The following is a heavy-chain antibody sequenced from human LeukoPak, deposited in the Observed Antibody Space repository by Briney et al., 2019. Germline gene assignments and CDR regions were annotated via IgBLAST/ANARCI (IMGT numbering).Heavy chain of an antibody. J-gene: IGHJ4*02. CDR1: GFTVSSNY. CDR3: ARGTMVRGNSFDY. V-gene: IGHV3-53*01. D-gene: IGHD3-10*01. Sequence: GGSLRLSCAASGFTVSSNYMSWVRQAPGKGLEWVSVIYSGGSTYYADSVKGRFTISRDNSKNTLYLQMNSLRAEDTAVYYCARGTMVRGNSFDYWGQGTLVTVSS. CDR2: IYSGGST.